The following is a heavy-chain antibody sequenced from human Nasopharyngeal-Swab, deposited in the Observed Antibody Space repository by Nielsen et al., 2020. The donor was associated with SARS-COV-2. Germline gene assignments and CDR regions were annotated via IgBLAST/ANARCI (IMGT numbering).Heavy chain of an antibody. V-gene: IGHV3-21*01. D-gene: IGHD4-23*01. Sequence: WIRQPPGKGLEWVSSISSSSSYIYYADSVKDRFTISRDNAKNSLYLQMNSLRAEDTAVYYCARVRADYGGNSDEPSMDVWGQGTTVTVSS. J-gene: IGHJ6*02. CDR3: ARVRADYGGNSDEPSMDV. CDR2: ISSSSSYI.